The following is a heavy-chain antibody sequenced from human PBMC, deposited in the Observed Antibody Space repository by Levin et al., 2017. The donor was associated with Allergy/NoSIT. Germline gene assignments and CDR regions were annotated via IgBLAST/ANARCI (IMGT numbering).Heavy chain of an antibody. CDR3: ARSSSLEWFDA. Sequence: SCTVSGGSIISTNYYWGWIRQPPGKGLDWIGSIYYTGNSHYNPSLQSRVTISVYTSKDHFSLNLSSVTAADTAVYYCARSSSLEWFDAWGQGTLVTVSS. J-gene: IGHJ5*02. V-gene: IGHV4-39*02. CDR2: IYYTGNS. CDR1: GGSIISTNYY. D-gene: IGHD3-3*01.